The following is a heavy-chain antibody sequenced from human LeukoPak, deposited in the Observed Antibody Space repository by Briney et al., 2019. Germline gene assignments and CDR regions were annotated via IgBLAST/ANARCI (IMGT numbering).Heavy chain of an antibody. CDR2: ISYAGTNK. CDR1: GFTFSSYA. J-gene: IGHJ6*04. Sequence: GGSLRLSCTASGFTFSSYAMHWVRQAPGKGLEWVAVISYAGTNKYYADSVKGRFTISRDNSKNTLFLQMNSLRAEDTAVYYCAELGITMIGGVWGKGTTVTISS. CDR3: AELGITMIGGV. V-gene: IGHV3-30*04. D-gene: IGHD3-10*02.